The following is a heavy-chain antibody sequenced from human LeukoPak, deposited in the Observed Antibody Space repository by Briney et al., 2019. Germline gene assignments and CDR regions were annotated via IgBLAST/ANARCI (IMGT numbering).Heavy chain of an antibody. CDR1: GFTFSSYA. Sequence: GGSLRLSCAAPGFTFSSYAMSSVRQAPGKGLEWGSGISGSGDGTYYADSVKGRFTISRDNSKNTLYMQMNSLRADDTAVYYCAKRRDGYNNGAFDIWGQGTMVIVSS. V-gene: IGHV3-23*01. CDR2: ISGSGDGT. J-gene: IGHJ3*02. D-gene: IGHD5-24*01. CDR3: AKRRDGYNNGAFDI.